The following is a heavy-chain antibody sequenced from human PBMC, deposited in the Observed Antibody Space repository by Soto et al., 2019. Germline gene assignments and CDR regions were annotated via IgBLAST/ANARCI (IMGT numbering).Heavy chain of an antibody. V-gene: IGHV4-30-2*01. J-gene: IGHJ4*02. CDR3: ARSLTWNYPFDY. D-gene: IGHD1-7*01. Sequence: QLQLQESGSGLVKPSEALSLSSAVSGASITRCACSWTWIRRPPGKGLEWIGYNYHTGTTSYNPSLESRVTMSIDTSKNQFSLRLTSVTAADTAVYYCARSLTWNYPFDYWGQGTLVTVSS. CDR1: GASITRCACS. CDR2: NYHTGTT.